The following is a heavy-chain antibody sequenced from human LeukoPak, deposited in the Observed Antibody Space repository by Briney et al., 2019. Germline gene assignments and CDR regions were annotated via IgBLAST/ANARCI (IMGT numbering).Heavy chain of an antibody. CDR2: FYYSGST. CDR3: ARDFHYYGSGSYLRYYGMDV. CDR1: GGSISSYY. D-gene: IGHD3-10*01. J-gene: IGHJ6*02. Sequence: SETLSLTCTVSGGSISSYYWSWIRQPPGKGLECIGYFYYSGSTNYNPSLKSRVTISVDTSKNQFSLKLSSVTAADTAVYYCARDFHYYGSGSYLRYYGMDVWGQGTTVTVSS. V-gene: IGHV4-59*12.